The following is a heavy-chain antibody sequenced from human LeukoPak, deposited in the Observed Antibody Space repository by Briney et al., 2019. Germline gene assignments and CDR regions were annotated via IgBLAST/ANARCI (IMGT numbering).Heavy chain of an antibody. CDR3: ARTVGNPGSFDY. J-gene: IGHJ4*02. CDR2: IHYSGAT. V-gene: IGHV4-4*07. CDR1: GGSIKRDY. D-gene: IGHD3-10*01. Sequence: SETLSLTCTVSGGSIKRDYWNWVRQPAGEGLEWIGRIHYSGATNYNPSLRSRVTISVDTPKKQFSLKLTSLTAADTAVYYCARTVGNPGSFDYWGQGTLVSVSS.